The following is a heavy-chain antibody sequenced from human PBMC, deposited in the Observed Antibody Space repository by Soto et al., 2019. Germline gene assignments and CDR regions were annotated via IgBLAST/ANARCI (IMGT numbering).Heavy chain of an antibody. V-gene: IGHV4-31*03. Sequence: SETLSLTCTVSGGSISSGGYYWSWIRQHPGKGLEWIGYIYYSGSTYYDPSLKSRVTISVDTSKNQFSLKLSSVTAADTAVYYCARRWFHLWSDAYDIWGQGTMVTVSS. CDR2: IYYSGST. D-gene: IGHD5-18*01. J-gene: IGHJ3*02. CDR1: GGSISSGGYY. CDR3: ARRWFHLWSDAYDI.